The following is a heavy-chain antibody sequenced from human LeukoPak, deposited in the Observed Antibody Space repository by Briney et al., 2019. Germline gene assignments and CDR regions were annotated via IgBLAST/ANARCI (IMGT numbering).Heavy chain of an antibody. CDR2: ISSSSSYI. V-gene: IGHV3-21*01. CDR3: HRTNLVVPAAIWFSDAFDI. CDR1: GFTFSSYS. Sequence: GGSLRLSCAAPGFTFSSYSMNWVRQAPGKGLEWVSSISSSSSYIYYADSVKGRFTISRDNAKNSLYLQMNSLRAEDTAVYYCHRTNLVVPAAIWFSDAFDIWGQGTMVTVSS. J-gene: IGHJ3*02. D-gene: IGHD2-2*02.